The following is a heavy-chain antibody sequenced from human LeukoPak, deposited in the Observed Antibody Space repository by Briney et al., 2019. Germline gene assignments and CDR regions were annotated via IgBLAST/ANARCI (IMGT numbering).Heavy chain of an antibody. CDR3: ARGHYYDSSGPASGDAFDI. CDR1: GFTVSSNY. J-gene: IGHJ3*02. Sequence: PGGSLRLSCAASGFTVSSNYMSWVRQAPGKGLEWVSVIYSGGSTYYADSVKGRFTISRDNSKNTLYLQMNSLRAEGTAVYYCARGHYYDSSGPASGDAFDIWGQGTMVTVSS. V-gene: IGHV3-53*01. CDR2: IYSGGST. D-gene: IGHD3-22*01.